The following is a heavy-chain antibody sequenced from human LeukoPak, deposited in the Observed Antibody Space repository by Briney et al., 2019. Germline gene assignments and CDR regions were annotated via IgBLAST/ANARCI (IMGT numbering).Heavy chain of an antibody. V-gene: IGHV4-59*05. J-gene: IGHJ4*02. CDR2: IYYSGST. Sequence: PSETLSLTCTVSGGSISSYYWSRIRQPPGKGLEWIGSIYYSGSTYYNPSLKSRVTISVDTSKNQFSLKLSSVTAADTAVYYCARQQLVRGIDYWGQGTLVTVSS. CDR1: GGSISSYY. CDR3: ARQQLVRGIDY. D-gene: IGHD6-13*01.